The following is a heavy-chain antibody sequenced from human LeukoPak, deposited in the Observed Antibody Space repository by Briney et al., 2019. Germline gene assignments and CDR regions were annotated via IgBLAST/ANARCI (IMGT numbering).Heavy chain of an antibody. V-gene: IGHV1-18*01. D-gene: IGHD3-3*01. CDR1: GYTFTSYG. J-gene: IGHJ4*02. CDR2: ISAYNGNT. CDR3: ARDNLRFLENFDY. Sequence: ASVTVSFTASGYTFTSYGISWVRQAPGQGLEWMGWISAYNGNTNYAQKLQGRVTMTTDTSTSTAYMELRSLRSDDTAVYYCARDNLRFLENFDYWGQGTLVTVSS.